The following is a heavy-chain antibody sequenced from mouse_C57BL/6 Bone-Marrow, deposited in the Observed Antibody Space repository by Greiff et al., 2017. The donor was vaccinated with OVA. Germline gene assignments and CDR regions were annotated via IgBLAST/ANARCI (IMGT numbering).Heavy chain of an antibody. V-gene: IGHV1-81*01. J-gene: IGHJ4*01. Sequence: SGAELARPGASVKLSCKASGYTFTSYGISWVKQRTGQGLEWIGEIYPRSGNTYYNEKFKGKATLTADKSSSTAYMELRSLTSEDSAVYFCARHFSMDYWGQGTSVTVSS. CDR1: GYTFTSYG. CDR3: ARHFSMDY. CDR2: IYPRSGNT.